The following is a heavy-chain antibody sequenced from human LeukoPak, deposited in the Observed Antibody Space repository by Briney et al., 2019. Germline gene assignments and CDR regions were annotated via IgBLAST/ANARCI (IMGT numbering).Heavy chain of an antibody. D-gene: IGHD5-12*01. Sequence: PGGSLRLSCAASGFTFSSYGMHWVRQAPGKGLEWVAFIRYDGSDKYYAGSVRGRFTISRDNSKNTLYLQMNSLRTEDTAVYYCQGGNSGYDLLGYFDYWGQGTLVAVSS. CDR1: GFTFSSYG. CDR3: QGGNSGYDLLGYFDY. J-gene: IGHJ4*02. V-gene: IGHV3-30*02. CDR2: IRYDGSDK.